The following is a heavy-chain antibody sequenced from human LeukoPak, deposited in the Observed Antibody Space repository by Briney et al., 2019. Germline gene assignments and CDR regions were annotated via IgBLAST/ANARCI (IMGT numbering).Heavy chain of an antibody. D-gene: IGHD5-12*01. J-gene: IGHJ4*02. V-gene: IGHV3-7*03. CDR3: ARDGMATINS. CDR2: IKQDGSEK. CDR1: GFIFSTYW. Sequence: GGSLKLSCAASGFIFSTYWMSWVRQAPGKGLEWVANIKQDGSEKYYVDSVKGRFTISRDNAKNSLYLQMNSLRAEDTAVYYCARDGMATINSWGQGTVVTVSS.